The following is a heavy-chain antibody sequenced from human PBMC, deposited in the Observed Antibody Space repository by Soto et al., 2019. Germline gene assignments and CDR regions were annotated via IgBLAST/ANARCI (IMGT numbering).Heavy chain of an antibody. D-gene: IGHD2-15*01. Sequence: PSETLSLPCAVYGGSFRGYFWSWIRQPPGKGLEWIGEINHSGITSYSPSLGSRVTTSVDTPKNQFSLRLRSVTAADTAIYYCARRFCSDSYCSYFDYWGRGTLVTVSS. J-gene: IGHJ4*02. CDR3: ARRFCSDSYCSYFDY. CDR1: GGSFRGYF. CDR2: INHSGIT. V-gene: IGHV4-34*10.